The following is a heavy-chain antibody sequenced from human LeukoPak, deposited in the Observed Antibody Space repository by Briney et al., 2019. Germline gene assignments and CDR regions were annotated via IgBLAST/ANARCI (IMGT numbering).Heavy chain of an antibody. D-gene: IGHD3-10*01. V-gene: IGHV3-30*18. J-gene: IGHJ5*02. Sequence: QAGRSLRLSWAAAGFIFSSYGMHLVRQAPGKGLEWVAVISYDGSNKYYADSVKGRFTISRDNSKNTLYLQMNSLRAEDTAVYYCAKDPSVRGVIIPLNWFDPWGQGTLVTVSS. CDR1: GFIFSSYG. CDR2: ISYDGSNK. CDR3: AKDPSVRGVIIPLNWFDP.